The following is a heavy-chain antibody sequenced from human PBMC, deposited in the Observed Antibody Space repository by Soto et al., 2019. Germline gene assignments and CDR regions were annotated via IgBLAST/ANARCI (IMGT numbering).Heavy chain of an antibody. V-gene: IGHV1-18*04. J-gene: IGHJ4*02. D-gene: IGHD3-10*01. Sequence: SVNFSCKSSGYSFTSYGTSRSRQAPGQGLEWIGWISAYNGNTNYAQKLQGRVTMTTDTSTSTAYMELRSLRSDDTAVYYCARGGGSFENDYWGQGSLDSVTS. CDR1: GYSFTSYG. CDR3: ARGGGSFENDY. CDR2: ISAYNGNT.